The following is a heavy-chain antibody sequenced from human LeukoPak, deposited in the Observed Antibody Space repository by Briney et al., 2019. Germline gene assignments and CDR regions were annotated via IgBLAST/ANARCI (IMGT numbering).Heavy chain of an antibody. J-gene: IGHJ4*02. CDR2: IYYSGST. CDR1: GGSISSSSYY. Sequence: SSETLSLTCTVSGGSISSSSYYWGWIRQPPGKGLEWIGSIYYSGSTYYNPSLKSRVTISVDTSKNQFSLKLSSVTAADTAVYYCASTGLRSDLYFDYWGQGTLVTVSS. CDR3: ASTGLRSDLYFDY. D-gene: IGHD4-17*01. V-gene: IGHV4-39*01.